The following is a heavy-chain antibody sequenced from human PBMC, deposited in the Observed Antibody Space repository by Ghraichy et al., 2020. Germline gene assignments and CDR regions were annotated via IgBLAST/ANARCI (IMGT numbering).Heavy chain of an antibody. CDR2: IYWNDDK. CDR3: AHTIQNTYSYGVSDFYS. CDR1: GFSLSTSGVG. D-gene: IGHD5-18*01. Sequence: SGPTLVKPTQTLTLTCTFSGFSLSTSGVGVGWIRQPPGKALEWLALIYWNDDKRYSPSLKSRLTITKDTSKNQVVLTMTNMDPVDTATYYCAHTIQNTYSYGVSDFYSWGQVTLVTVSS. J-gene: IGHJ4*02. V-gene: IGHV2-5*01.